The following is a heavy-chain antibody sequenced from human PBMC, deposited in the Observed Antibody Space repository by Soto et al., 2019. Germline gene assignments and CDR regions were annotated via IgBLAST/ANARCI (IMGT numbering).Heavy chain of an antibody. CDR2: ISYDGSNK. D-gene: IGHD6-13*01. V-gene: IGHV3-30-3*01. CDR1: GFTFSSYA. Sequence: GGSLRLSCAASGFTFSSYAMHWVRQAPGKGLEWVAVISYDGSNKYYADSVKGRFTISRDNSKNTLYLQMNSLRAEDTAVYYCARDKFQVVAAAFLDYWGRETLVTVSS. CDR3: ARDKFQVVAAAFLDY. J-gene: IGHJ4*02.